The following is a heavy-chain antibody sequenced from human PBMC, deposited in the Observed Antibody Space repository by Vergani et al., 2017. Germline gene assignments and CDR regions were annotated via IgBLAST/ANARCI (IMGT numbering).Heavy chain of an antibody. CDR2: FNTNTGNP. V-gene: IGHV7-4-1*02. CDR1: GYTFTSYA. D-gene: IGHD1-7*01. CDR3: ASNIKLPFYYYYGMDV. Sequence: QVQLVQSGSELKKPGASVKVSCKASGYTFTSYAMNWVRQPPGQGLEWMGWFNTNTGNPTYAQGFTGRFVFSLDTSVSTAYLQISSLKAEDTAVYYCASNIKLPFYYYYGMDVWDQGTTVTVSS. J-gene: IGHJ6*02.